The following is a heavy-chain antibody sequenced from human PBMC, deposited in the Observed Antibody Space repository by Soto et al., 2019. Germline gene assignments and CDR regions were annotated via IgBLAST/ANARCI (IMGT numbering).Heavy chain of an antibody. D-gene: IGHD6-13*01. J-gene: IGHJ4*02. CDR2: TYYRSKWSD. V-gene: IGHV6-1*01. Sequence: PSQTLSLTCAISGDSVSSTSAIWVWIRQSPSRGLEWLGRTYYRSKWSDDYAPSLKSRITVNPDTSKNQFSLHLNSVTLEDTAVYYCARGWPAFDNWGLGTLVTVSS. CDR1: GDSVSSTSAI. CDR3: ARGWPAFDN.